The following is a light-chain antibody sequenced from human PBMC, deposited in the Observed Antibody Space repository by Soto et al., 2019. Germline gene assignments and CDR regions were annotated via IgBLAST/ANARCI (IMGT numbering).Light chain of an antibody. CDR3: SSYTSSSTQV. CDR1: SSDVGGYNY. J-gene: IGLJ2*01. CDR2: DVS. V-gene: IGLV2-14*01. Sequence: QSGLTQPASVSGSPGQSITISCTGTSSDVGGYNYVSWYQQHPGKAPKLTIYDVSNRPSGVSNRFSGSKSGNTASLTISGLQAEDEADYYCSSYTSSSTQVFGGGTKVTVL.